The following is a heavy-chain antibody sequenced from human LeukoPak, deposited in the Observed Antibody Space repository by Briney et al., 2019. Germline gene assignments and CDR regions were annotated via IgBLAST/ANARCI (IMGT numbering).Heavy chain of an antibody. CDR2: ISSGSSYI. Sequence: GGSLRLSCAASGFTFSSYTMNWVRQAPGKRLELVSSISSGSSYIHYADSVKGRFTISRDNAKNSLYLQMNSLRAEDTAVYYCARGDFRWEMATTIAFDIWGQGTMVTVS. J-gene: IGHJ3*02. V-gene: IGHV3-21*01. D-gene: IGHD5-24*01. CDR1: GFTFSSYT. CDR3: ARGDFRWEMATTIAFDI.